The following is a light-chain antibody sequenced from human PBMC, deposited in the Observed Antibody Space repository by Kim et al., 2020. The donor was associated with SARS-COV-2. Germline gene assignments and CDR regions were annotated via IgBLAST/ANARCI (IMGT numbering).Light chain of an antibody. CDR1: NIGTKG. CDR2: YDS. Sequence: APGKTATITGGGNNIGTKGVHWYQQKPGQAPVLVIYYDSDRPSGIPERFSGSNSGNTATLTISRVEAGDEADYYCQVWDGSSDHVIFGGGTKLTVL. V-gene: IGLV3-21*04. CDR3: QVWDGSSDHVI. J-gene: IGLJ2*01.